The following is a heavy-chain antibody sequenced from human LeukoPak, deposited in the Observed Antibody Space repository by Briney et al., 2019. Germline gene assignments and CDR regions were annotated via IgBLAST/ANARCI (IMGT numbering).Heavy chain of an antibody. CDR1: GGSINSGDYS. D-gene: IGHD5/OR15-5a*01. CDR3: ARTTLYDNYPIDY. V-gene: IGHV4-30-2*03. J-gene: IGHJ4*02. CDR2: IYQSGST. Sequence: SETLSLTCAVSGGSINSGDYSWSWIRQPPGKGLEWIASIYQSGSTSYKSSLKSRVTMSVDTSKNQFSLKLSSVTAADTAVYYCARTTLYDNYPIDYWGQGTLVTVSS.